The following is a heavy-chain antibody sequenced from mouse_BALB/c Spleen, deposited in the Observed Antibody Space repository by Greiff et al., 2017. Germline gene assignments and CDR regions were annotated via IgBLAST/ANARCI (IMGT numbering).Heavy chain of an antibody. CDR2: SRNKANDYTT. CDR1: GFTFSDFY. Sequence: EVKLVESGGGLVQPGGSLRLSCATSGFTFSDFYMEWVRQPPGKRLEWIAASRNKANDYTTEYSASVKGRFIVSRDTSQSILYLQMNDLRAEDTAIYYCAREAYYRSYAMDYWGQGTSVTVSS. D-gene: IGHD2-14*01. J-gene: IGHJ4*01. CDR3: AREAYYRSYAMDY. V-gene: IGHV7-1*02.